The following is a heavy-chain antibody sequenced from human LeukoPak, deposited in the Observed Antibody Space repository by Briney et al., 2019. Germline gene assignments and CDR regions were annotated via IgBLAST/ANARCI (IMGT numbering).Heavy chain of an antibody. CDR2: ISAYNGNT. CDR1: GYTFTSYG. Sequence: ASVKVSCKASGYTFTSYGSSWVRQAPGQGLEWMGRISAYNGNTNYAQKLQGRVTMTTDTSTSTAYMELRSLRSEDTAVYYCARGGIEYCSSTSCYAGATEYYYYYYYMDVWGKGTTVTISS. D-gene: IGHD2-2*01. V-gene: IGHV1-18*01. CDR3: ARGGIEYCSSTSCYAGATEYYYYYYYMDV. J-gene: IGHJ6*03.